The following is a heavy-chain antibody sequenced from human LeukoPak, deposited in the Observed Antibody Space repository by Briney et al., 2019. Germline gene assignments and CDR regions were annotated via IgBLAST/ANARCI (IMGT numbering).Heavy chain of an antibody. CDR3: AREEVIVVVPAAMKGYYYYYYMDV. V-gene: IGHV3-7*01. J-gene: IGHJ6*03. Sequence: GGSLRLSCAASGLTFSSYWMSWVRQAPGKGLEWVANIKQDGSEKYYVDSVKGRFTISRDNAKNSLYLQMNSLRAEDTAVYYCAREEVIVVVPAAMKGYYYYYYMDVWGKGTTVTVSS. CDR2: IKQDGSEK. D-gene: IGHD2-2*01. CDR1: GLTFSSYW.